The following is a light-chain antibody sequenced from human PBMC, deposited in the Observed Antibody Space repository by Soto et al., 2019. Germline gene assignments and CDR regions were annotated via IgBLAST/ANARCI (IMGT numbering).Light chain of an antibody. CDR2: GAS. Sequence: EIVLTQSPGTLSLSPGERATLSCRASQSVTSSFLAWYQQKPGQAPRLLIYGASSRATGIPDRFSGSGSGTDFTLTINRLEPEDFAVYYCHQYDSSPWTFGQGTRVEIK. CDR1: QSVTSSF. CDR3: HQYDSSPWT. J-gene: IGKJ1*01. V-gene: IGKV3-20*01.